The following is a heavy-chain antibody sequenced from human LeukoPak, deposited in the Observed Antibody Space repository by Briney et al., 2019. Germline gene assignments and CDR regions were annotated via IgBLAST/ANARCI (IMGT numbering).Heavy chain of an antibody. D-gene: IGHD2-15*01. CDR2: IYHTGATTSGTT. CDR1: GGSTSSYY. V-gene: IGHV4-4*09. CDR3: ARRPFKAVPAATPNVYFYYGLHV. J-gene: IGHJ6*02. Sequence: SETLSLACTVVGGSTSSYYWTWIRQPPGKRLEWIGYIYHTGATTSGTTNYNPSLRSRVTISVDTSRKQIFLNLISVTAADTDVYYCARRPFKAVPAATPNVYFYYGLHVWGQGTTVTVSS.